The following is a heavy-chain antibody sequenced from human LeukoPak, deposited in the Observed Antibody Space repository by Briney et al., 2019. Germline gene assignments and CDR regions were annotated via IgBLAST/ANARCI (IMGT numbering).Heavy chain of an antibody. CDR2: ISAYNANT. CDR1: GYTFTNYV. D-gene: IGHD3/OR15-3a*01. Sequence: ASVKVSCKASGYTFTNYVISWVRRAPGQGLEWMGWISAYNANTKYVQKLQGRVTMTTDTSTSTAYMELRSLRSDDTAVYYCAIDRTGQSFGYSYYGMDVWGQGTTVTVSS. CDR3: AIDRTGQSFGYSYYGMDV. V-gene: IGHV1-18*01. J-gene: IGHJ6*02.